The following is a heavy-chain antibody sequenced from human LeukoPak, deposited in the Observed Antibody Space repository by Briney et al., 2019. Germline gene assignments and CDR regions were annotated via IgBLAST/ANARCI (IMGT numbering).Heavy chain of an antibody. CDR1: GGSISSGGYY. J-gene: IGHJ4*02. V-gene: IGHV4-31*03. Sequence: PSETLSLTCTVSGGSISSGGYYWSWIRQHPGKGLEWIGYIYYSGSTYYNPSLKSRDTISVDTSKNQFSLKLSSVTAADTAVYYCARASPLIGYCSSTSCYVHDYWGQGTLVTVSS. CDR2: IYYSGST. CDR3: ARASPLIGYCSSTSCYVHDY. D-gene: IGHD2-2*01.